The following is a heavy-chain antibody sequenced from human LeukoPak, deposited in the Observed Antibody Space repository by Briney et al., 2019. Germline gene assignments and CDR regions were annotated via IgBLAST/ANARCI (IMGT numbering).Heavy chain of an antibody. J-gene: IGHJ4*02. D-gene: IGHD1-14*01. CDR1: GFTFGGYG. V-gene: IGHV3-33*01. Sequence: GGSLRLSCAGSGFTFGGYGMHWFRQTPGKGLEWVAVIAYDGSRAFSADSVKGRFTISRDNSKNTMSVQMDDLRAEDTAVYYCTRYNNDHFDYWGQGTLVTVSS. CDR3: TRYNNDHFDY. CDR2: IAYDGSRA.